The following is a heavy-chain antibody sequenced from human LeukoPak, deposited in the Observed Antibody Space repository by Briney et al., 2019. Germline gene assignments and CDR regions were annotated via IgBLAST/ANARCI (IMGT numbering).Heavy chain of an antibody. CDR2: ISGSGGST. CDR1: GLTFSSYA. Sequence: PGGSLRLSCAASGLTFSSYAMSWVRQAPGKGLEWVSAISGSGGSTYYADSVKGRFTISRDNSKNTLYLQMNSLRAEDTAVYYCAKDARPYYYDSSGYPRNWFDPWGQGTLVTVSS. CDR3: AKDARPYYYDSSGYPRNWFDP. J-gene: IGHJ5*02. D-gene: IGHD3-22*01. V-gene: IGHV3-23*01.